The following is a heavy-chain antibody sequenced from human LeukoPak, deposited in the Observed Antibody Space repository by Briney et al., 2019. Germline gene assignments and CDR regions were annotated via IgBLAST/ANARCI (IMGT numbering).Heavy chain of an antibody. CDR1: GFTFSSYA. Sequence: GGSLRLSCAASGFTFSSYAMSWVGQAPGKGLEWVSAISGSGGSTYYADSVKGRFTISRDNSKNTLYLQMNSLRAEDTAVYYCAKEIYGDSTGGRFQHWGQGTLVTVSS. CDR3: AKEIYGDSTGGRFQH. J-gene: IGHJ1*01. D-gene: IGHD4-17*01. V-gene: IGHV3-23*01. CDR2: ISGSGGST.